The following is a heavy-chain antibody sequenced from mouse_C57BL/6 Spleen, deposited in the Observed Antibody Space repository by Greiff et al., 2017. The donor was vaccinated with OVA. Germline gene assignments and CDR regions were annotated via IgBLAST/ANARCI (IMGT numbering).Heavy chain of an antibody. J-gene: IGHJ4*01. CDR3: ARCYYSYYAMDY. D-gene: IGHD1-1*01. CDR1: GYTFTSYW. Sequence: QVQLQQPGADLVQPGASVTLSCKASGYTFTSYWMQWVNQRPGKGLEWTGVIDPSDSYTNYNQKFKGKATLTVDTSASTAYMQLSRLTSEDAAVYYCARCYYSYYAMDYWGQGTSVTVSS. V-gene: IGHV1-50*01. CDR2: IDPSDSYT.